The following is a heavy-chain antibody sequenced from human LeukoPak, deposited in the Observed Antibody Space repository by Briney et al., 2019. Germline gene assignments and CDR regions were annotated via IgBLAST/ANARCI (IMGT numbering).Heavy chain of an antibody. CDR2: IYYSGST. CDR3: ARDRGYSYGHTFDY. D-gene: IGHD5-18*01. J-gene: IGHJ4*02. CDR1: GSSISSGGYY. Sequence: SETLSLTCTVSGSSISSGGYYWSWIRQHPGKGLEWIGYIYYSGSTYYNPSLKSRVTISVDTSKNQFSLKLSSVTAADTAVYYCARDRGYSYGHTFDYWGQGTLVTVSS. V-gene: IGHV4-31*03.